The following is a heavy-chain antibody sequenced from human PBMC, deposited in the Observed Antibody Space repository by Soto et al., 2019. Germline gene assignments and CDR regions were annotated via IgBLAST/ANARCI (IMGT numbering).Heavy chain of an antibody. D-gene: IGHD3-10*01. CDR2: IYYSGST. CDR3: WCMVRGVTHYYYYGMDV. CDR1: GGSISSSSYY. J-gene: IGHJ6*02. V-gene: IGHV4-39*01. Sequence: SETLSLTCTVSGGSISSSSYYWGWIRQPPGKGLEWIGSIYYSGSTYYNPSLKSRVTISVDTSKNQFSLKLSSVTAADTAVYYCWCMVRGVTHYYYYGMDVWGQGTTVTVSS.